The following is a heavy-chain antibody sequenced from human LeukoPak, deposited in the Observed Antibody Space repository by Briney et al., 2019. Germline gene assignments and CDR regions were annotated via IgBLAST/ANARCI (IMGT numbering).Heavy chain of an antibody. CDR2: INHSGST. CDR3: ARSEAAAGNFDY. J-gene: IGHJ4*02. D-gene: IGHD6-13*01. CDR1: GVSFSGYY. V-gene: IGHV4-34*01. Sequence: SETLSLTCAVYGVSFSGYYWSWIRQPPGRGLEWIGEINHSGSTNYNPSLKSRVTISVDTSKNQFSLKLSSVTAAYTAVYYCARSEAAAGNFDYWGQGTLVTVSS.